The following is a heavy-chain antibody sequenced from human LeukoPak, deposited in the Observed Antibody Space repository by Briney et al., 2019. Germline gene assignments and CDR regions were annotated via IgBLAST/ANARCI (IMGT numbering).Heavy chain of an antibody. Sequence: GSLRLSCAASGFTFSSCWMSWVRQAPGKGLEWVANIKQDGSEKYYVDSVKGRFTISRDNAKNSLYLQMNSLRAEDTAVYYCARDHSDTAMDLYYFDYWGQGTLVTVSS. V-gene: IGHV3-7*01. CDR3: ARDHSDTAMDLYYFDY. CDR1: GFTFSSCW. CDR2: IKQDGSEK. J-gene: IGHJ4*02. D-gene: IGHD5-18*01.